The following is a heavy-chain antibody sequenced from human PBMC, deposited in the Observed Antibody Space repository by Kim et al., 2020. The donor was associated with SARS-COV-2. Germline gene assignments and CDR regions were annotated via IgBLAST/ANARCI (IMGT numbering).Heavy chain of an antibody. V-gene: IGHV4-31*03. D-gene: IGHD3-22*01. CDR3: ARFGRTYYYDSSGYYYFDY. Sequence: SETLSLTCTVSGGSISSGGYYWSWIRQHPGKGLEWIGYIYYSGSTYYNPSLKSRVTISVDTSKNQFSLKLSSVTAADTAVYYCARFGRTYYYDSSGYYYFDYWGQGTLVTVSS. CDR1: GGSISSGGYY. CDR2: IYYSGST. J-gene: IGHJ4*02.